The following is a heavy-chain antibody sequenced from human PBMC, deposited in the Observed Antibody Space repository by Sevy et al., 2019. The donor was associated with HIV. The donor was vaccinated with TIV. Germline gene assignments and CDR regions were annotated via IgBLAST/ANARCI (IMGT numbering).Heavy chain of an antibody. CDR2: IYYSGAT. CDR1: GGSTSSYY. V-gene: IGHV4-59*01. Sequence: SETLSLTCTVSGGSTSSYYWTWIRQPPGKGLEWIGYIYYSGATTYNPSLKSRVTISIDTSKYQFSLKLSSVTAADTAVYYCARDIASSRTMAGNYWGQGTLVTVSS. J-gene: IGHJ4*02. CDR3: ARDIASSRTMAGNY. D-gene: IGHD6-19*01.